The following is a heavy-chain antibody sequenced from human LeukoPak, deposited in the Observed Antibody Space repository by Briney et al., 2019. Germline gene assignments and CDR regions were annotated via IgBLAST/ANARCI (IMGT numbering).Heavy chain of an antibody. CDR3: TDAFDR. J-gene: IGHJ3*02. V-gene: IGHV3-7*03. CDR2: IKQDGSEK. CDR1: GFTFSSYW. Sequence: GGSLRLSCAASGFTFSSYWMIWVRQAPGKGLEWVANIKQDGSEKYYVDSVKGRFTISRDNAKNSLYLQMNRLKIEDTAVYYCTDAFDRWGLGTMVTVSS.